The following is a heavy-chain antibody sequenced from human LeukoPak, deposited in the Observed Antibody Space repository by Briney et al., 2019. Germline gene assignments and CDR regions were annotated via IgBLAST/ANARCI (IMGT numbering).Heavy chain of an antibody. J-gene: IGHJ1*01. Sequence: GGSLRLSCAASGFTFSDYYMSWTRQAPGKGLEWVSYISSSGSTIYYADSVKGRFTISRDNAKNSLYLQMNSLRAEDTAVYYCARGDYDILTGYYNVGYFQHWGQGTLVTVSS. CDR3: ARGDYDILTGYYNVGYFQH. V-gene: IGHV3-11*01. CDR2: ISSSGSTI. D-gene: IGHD3-9*01. CDR1: GFTFSDYY.